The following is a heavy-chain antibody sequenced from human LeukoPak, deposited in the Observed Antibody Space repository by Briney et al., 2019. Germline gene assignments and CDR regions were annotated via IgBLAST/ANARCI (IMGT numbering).Heavy chain of an antibody. CDR1: GFTFSSYA. V-gene: IGHV3-23*01. Sequence: PGGSLRLSCAASGFTFSSYAMSWVRQAPGKGLEWVSAISGSGGSTYYADSVKGRFTISRDNSKNTLYLQMNSLRAEDTAVYYCARIDIVVVPAANRRVFDYWGQGTLVTVSS. D-gene: IGHD2-2*01. CDR2: ISGSGGST. CDR3: ARIDIVVVPAANRRVFDY. J-gene: IGHJ4*02.